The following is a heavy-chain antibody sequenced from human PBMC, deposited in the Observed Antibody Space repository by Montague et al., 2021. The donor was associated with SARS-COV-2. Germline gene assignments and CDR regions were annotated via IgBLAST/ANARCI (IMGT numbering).Heavy chain of an antibody. V-gene: IGHV3-7*05. J-gene: IGHJ4*02. Sequence: SLRLSCAASGLSLSTFWMTWVRQAPGKGLEWVASIKPDGSDKYYVESVKGRFTISRDNARNSLYLQLNNLRAEDTAVYYCARDPNWGAHWGQGNLVTVSS. D-gene: IGHD7-27*01. CDR3: ARDPNWGAH. CDR2: IKPDGSDK. CDR1: GLSLSTFW.